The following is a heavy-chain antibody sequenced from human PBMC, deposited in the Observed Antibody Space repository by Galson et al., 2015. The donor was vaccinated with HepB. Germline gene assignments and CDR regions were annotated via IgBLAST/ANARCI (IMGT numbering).Heavy chain of an antibody. Sequence: SLRLSCAASGFTFSSYAMSWVRQAPGKGLEWVSAISGSGGSTYYADSVKGRFTISRDNLKNTLYLQMDSLRAEDTAVYYCARGGYSGPTLGFDYWGQGTLVTVSS. CDR1: GFTFSSYA. V-gene: IGHV3-23*01. CDR3: ARGGYSGPTLGFDY. CDR2: ISGSGGST. J-gene: IGHJ4*02. D-gene: IGHD5-12*01.